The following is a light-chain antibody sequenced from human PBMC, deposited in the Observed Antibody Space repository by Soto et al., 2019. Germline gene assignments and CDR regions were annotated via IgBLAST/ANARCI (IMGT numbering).Light chain of an antibody. CDR3: QQYNTGAQERT. Sequence: EIVMTQSPATLSVSPGERATLSCRASQSVGSNLAWYQQKPGQAPRLLIYGASTRATGIPARFSGSGSGTELTLTISRLQTEDFAIYFWQQYNTGAQERTFGQGKKVEMK. CDR1: QSVGSN. J-gene: IGKJ1*01. V-gene: IGKV3-15*01. CDR2: GAS.